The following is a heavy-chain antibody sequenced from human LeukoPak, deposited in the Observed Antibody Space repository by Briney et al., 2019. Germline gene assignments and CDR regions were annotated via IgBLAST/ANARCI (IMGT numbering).Heavy chain of an antibody. J-gene: IGHJ3*02. Sequence: ASVKVSCKASGYTFTSYDINWVRQATGQGLEWMGWMNPNSGNTGYAQKFQGRVTMTRNTSISTAYMELSSLRSEDTAVYYCARGQPLVAVAGTNDAFDIWGQGTMVTVSS. V-gene: IGHV1-8*01. CDR2: MNPNSGNT. D-gene: IGHD6-19*01. CDR3: ARGQPLVAVAGTNDAFDI. CDR1: GYTFTSYD.